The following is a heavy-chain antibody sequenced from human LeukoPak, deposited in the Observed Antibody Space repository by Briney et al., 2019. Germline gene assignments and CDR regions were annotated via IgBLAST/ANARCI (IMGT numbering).Heavy chain of an antibody. CDR2: IIPILGIA. J-gene: IGHJ4*02. CDR3: AAGSSPFDY. D-gene: IGHD1-26*01. Sequence: SVKVSCKASGYTFTSYYMHWVRQAPGQGLEWMGRIIPILGIANYAQKFQGRVTITADKSTSTAYMELSSLRSEDTAVYYCAAGSSPFDYWGQGTLVTVSS. V-gene: IGHV1-69*02. CDR1: GYTFTSYY.